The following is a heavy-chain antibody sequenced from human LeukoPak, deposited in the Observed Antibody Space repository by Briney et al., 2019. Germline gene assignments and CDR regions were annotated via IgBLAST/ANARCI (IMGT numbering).Heavy chain of an antibody. CDR3: ALTYYDFWSGYRTDLDY. V-gene: IGHV1-2*02. D-gene: IGHD3-3*01. J-gene: IGHJ4*02. CDR1: GYTFTGYY. Sequence: ASVKVSFKSSGYTFTGYYMHWVRQAPGQGLEWMGWINPNSGGTNYAQKFQGRVTMTRDTSISTAYMELSRLRSDDTAVYYCALTYYDFWSGYRTDLDYWGQGTLVTVSP. CDR2: INPNSGGT.